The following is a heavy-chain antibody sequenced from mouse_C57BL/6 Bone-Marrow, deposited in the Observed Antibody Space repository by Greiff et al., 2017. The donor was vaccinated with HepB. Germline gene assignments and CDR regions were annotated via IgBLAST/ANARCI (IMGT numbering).Heavy chain of an antibody. V-gene: IGHV1-81*01. Sequence: QVQLQQSGAELARPGASVKLSCKASGYTFTSYGISWVKQRTGQGLEWIGEIYPRSGNTYYNEKFKGKATLTADKSSSTAYMELRSLTSEDSAVYFCARKIDYYGSRNWYFDVWGTGTTVTVSS. CDR1: GYTFTSYG. CDR2: IYPRSGNT. CDR3: ARKIDYYGSRNWYFDV. D-gene: IGHD1-1*01. J-gene: IGHJ1*03.